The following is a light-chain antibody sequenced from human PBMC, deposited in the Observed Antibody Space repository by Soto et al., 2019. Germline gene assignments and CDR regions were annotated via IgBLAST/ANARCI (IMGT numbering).Light chain of an antibody. CDR2: GAS. CDR1: QSVGSGY. Sequence: EIVLTQSPGTLSLSPGERATLSCRASQSVGSGYLAWYQQKPGQAPRLLIYGASGRATGIPDRFSGSGSGTDFTLTISRLEPEDFAVYFCQHYGNSPWTFGQGTKVDI. J-gene: IGKJ1*01. V-gene: IGKV3-20*01. CDR3: QHYGNSPWT.